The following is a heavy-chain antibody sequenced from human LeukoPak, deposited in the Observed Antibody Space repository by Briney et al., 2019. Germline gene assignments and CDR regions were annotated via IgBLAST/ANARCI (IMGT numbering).Heavy chain of an antibody. CDR1: GVSFDDYY. J-gene: IGHJ4*02. V-gene: IGHV4-34*01. D-gene: IGHD2-21*02. CDR3: TRMTAGHDY. Sequence: SETLSLTCAVSGVSFDDYYWSWVRQTPGKGLEWIGEINHSGYTNDSPSLKSRVTLSIDTSRKQFSLNLRSVTVADTGIYYCTRMTAGHDYWGQGTLVAVSS. CDR2: INHSGYT.